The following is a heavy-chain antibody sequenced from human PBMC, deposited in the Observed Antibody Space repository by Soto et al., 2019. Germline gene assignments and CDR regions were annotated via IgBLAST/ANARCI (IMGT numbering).Heavy chain of an antibody. J-gene: IGHJ4*02. CDR3: ARESEDLTSNFDY. V-gene: IGHV3-21*06. Sequence: KPGGSLRLSWAASGFTFTSYSMNWVRQAPGKGLEWVSSISSTTNYIYYGDSMKGRFTISRDNAKNSLYLEMNSLRAEDTAVYYCARESEDLTSNFDYWGRGTLVTVSS. CDR2: ISSTTNYI. CDR1: GFTFTSYS.